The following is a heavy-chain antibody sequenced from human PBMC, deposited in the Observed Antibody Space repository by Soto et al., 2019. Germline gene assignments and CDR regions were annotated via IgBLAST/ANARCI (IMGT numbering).Heavy chain of an antibody. CDR3: ARGEQYSGRIFDY. Sequence: SQTLSLTCAITGDSVSSNSAGWSWVRQSPSRGLEWLGRTYYRTKWYYEYAVSVRGRTTINPDTSKNQYSLQLNSVTPEDTAVYFCARGEQYSGRIFDYWGRGTLVTVSS. CDR1: GDSVSSNSAG. V-gene: IGHV6-1*01. D-gene: IGHD1-26*01. CDR2: TYYRTKWYY. J-gene: IGHJ4*03.